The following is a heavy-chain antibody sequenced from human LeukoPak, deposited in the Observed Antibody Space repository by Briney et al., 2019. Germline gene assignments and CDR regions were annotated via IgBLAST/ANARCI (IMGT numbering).Heavy chain of an antibody. V-gene: IGHV3-11*04. CDR2: ISSSGSNK. D-gene: IGHD1-26*01. CDR1: GFTFSDYY. J-gene: IGHJ3*02. CDR3: ARDYGSGNYPDAFDI. Sequence: GGSLRLSCAASGFTFSDYYMSWIRQAPGKGLEWVSYISSSGSNKYYAGSVKGRFTISRDNAKNSLFLQMNSLRAEDTAVYYCARDYGSGNYPDAFDIWGQGTMVTVSS.